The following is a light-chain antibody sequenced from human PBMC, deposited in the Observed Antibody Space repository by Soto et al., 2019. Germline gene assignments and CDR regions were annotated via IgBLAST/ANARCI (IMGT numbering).Light chain of an antibody. CDR2: AAS. J-gene: IGKJ3*01. CDR3: QQYYSYPPSFT. CDR1: QGISSY. V-gene: IGKV1-8*01. Sequence: AIRMTQSPSSFSASTGDRVTITCRASQGISSYLAWYQQKPGKAPKLLIYAASTLQSGVPSRFSGSGSETDFTLTISCLQSEDFATYYCQQYYSYPPSFTFGPGTKVDIK.